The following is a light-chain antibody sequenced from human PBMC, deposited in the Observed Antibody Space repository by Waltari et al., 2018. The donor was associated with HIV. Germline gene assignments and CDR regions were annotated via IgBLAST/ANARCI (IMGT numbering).Light chain of an antibody. Sequence: QSALTQPPSASGSPGQSVTLSCTGTSSDVGGSKYVSWYQQHPGNAPKLMIYEVNKRPSGVPDRFSGSKSANTASLTVSGLQADDEADYYCNSYAGSNNWVFGGGTKLTVL. J-gene: IGLJ3*02. CDR1: SSDVGGSKY. CDR3: NSYAGSNNWV. V-gene: IGLV2-8*01. CDR2: EVN.